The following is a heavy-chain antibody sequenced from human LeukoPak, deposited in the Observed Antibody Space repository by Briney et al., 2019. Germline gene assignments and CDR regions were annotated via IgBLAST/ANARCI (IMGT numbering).Heavy chain of an antibody. CDR3: ARANWGSQYY. J-gene: IGHJ4*02. V-gene: IGHV3-66*01. CDR1: GFSVSNNY. Sequence: GGSLRLSCAASGFSVSNNYMSWVRQAPGKGLEWVSVFYGGVNTYYADSVKGRFTISRDNSKNTLYLQMNSLRVEDTAVYYCARANWGSQYYWGQGTLVTVSS. CDR2: FYGGVNT. D-gene: IGHD7-27*01.